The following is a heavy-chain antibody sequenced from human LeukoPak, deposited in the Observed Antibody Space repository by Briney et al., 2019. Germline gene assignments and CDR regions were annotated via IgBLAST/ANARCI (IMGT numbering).Heavy chain of an antibody. J-gene: IGHJ4*02. CDR3: SRFPLYCSGGSCHFLDY. CDR2: INAGNGNT. V-gene: IGHV1-3*03. Sequence: ASVKVSCKASGFAFTTYAIHWVRQAPGQRLQWMGWINAGNGNTKFSQKFQGRVTITRDTSASTAYMELSSLRSEDMAVYYCSRFPLYCSGGSCHFLDYWGQGTLVTVSS. CDR1: GFAFTTYA. D-gene: IGHD2-15*01.